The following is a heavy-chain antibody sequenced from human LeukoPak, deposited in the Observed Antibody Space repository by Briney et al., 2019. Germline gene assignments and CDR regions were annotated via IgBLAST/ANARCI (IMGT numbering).Heavy chain of an antibody. Sequence: PGGSLRLSCAASGFTFSSYAMHWVRQAPGKGLEWVAVISYDGSNKYYADSVKGRYTISRDNSKNTLYLQMNSLRAEDTAVYYCARAHPTYYYDSSGSHDAFDIWGQGTMVTVSS. D-gene: IGHD3-22*01. CDR1: GFTFSSYA. CDR2: ISYDGSNK. V-gene: IGHV3-30*04. CDR3: ARAHPTYYYDSSGSHDAFDI. J-gene: IGHJ3*02.